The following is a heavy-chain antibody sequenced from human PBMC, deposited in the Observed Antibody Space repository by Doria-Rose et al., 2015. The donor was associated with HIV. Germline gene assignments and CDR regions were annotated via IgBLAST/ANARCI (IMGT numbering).Heavy chain of an antibody. D-gene: IGHD6-13*01. J-gene: IGHJ4*02. Sequence: KESGPVLVKPTETLTLTCTVSGVSLSSPGMGVSWIRQPPGKALEWLANNFSDDERSYKTSLKSRLTISRGTSKSQVVLTMTDMDPVDTATYYCARIKSSRWYHKYYFDFWGQGTLVIVSA. CDR3: ARIKSSRWYHKYYFDF. CDR1: GVSLSSPGMG. CDR2: NFSDDER. V-gene: IGHV2-26*01.